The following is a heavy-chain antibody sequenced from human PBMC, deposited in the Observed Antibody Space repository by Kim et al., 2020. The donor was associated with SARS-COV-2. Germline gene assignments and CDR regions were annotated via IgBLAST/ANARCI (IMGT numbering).Heavy chain of an antibody. J-gene: IGHJ3*01. Sequence: GGSLKLSCAASGFTFSATWMHWVRQVQGKALVWVAHINSDGSSTTYADSVKCRFTISRDNAKNTLSLQMNSLRVEDTAVYYCIRGAFDVWGQGTMVTVSS. V-gene: IGHV3-74*03. CDR3: IRGAFDV. CDR2: INSDGSST. CDR1: GFTFSATW.